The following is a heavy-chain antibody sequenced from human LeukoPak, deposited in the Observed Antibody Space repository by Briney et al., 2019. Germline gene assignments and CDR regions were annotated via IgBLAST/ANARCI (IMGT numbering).Heavy chain of an antibody. J-gene: IGHJ6*02. Sequence: GPSLIISGAATGFTLSSYWMSWVRQAPGKGLEWVANIKQDGSEKYYVDSVKGRFTISRDNAKNSLYLQMNSLRAEDTAVYYCARENRIAAAGPTGYYYYGMDVWGQGTTVTVSS. CDR3: ARENRIAAAGPTGYYYYGMDV. CDR2: IKQDGSEK. CDR1: GFTLSSYW. V-gene: IGHV3-7*01. D-gene: IGHD6-13*01.